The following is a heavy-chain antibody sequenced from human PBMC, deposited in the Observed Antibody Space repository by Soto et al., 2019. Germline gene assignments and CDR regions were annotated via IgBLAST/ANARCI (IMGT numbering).Heavy chain of an antibody. J-gene: IGHJ5*02. CDR1: GYTFTSYA. Sequence: ASVKVSCKASGYTFTSYAMHWVRQAPGQRLEWMGWINAGNGNTKYSQKFQGRVTITRDTSASTAYMELSSLRSEDTAVYYCARAGGGAVAGNNNWFDPWGQGTLVTVSS. CDR2: INAGNGNT. D-gene: IGHD6-19*01. CDR3: ARAGGGAVAGNNNWFDP. V-gene: IGHV1-3*01.